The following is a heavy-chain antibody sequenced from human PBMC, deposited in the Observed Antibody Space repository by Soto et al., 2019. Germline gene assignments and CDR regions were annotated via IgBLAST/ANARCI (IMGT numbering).Heavy chain of an antibody. V-gene: IGHV3-30-3*01. CDR3: ARVGRGGSLDY. J-gene: IGHJ4*02. CDR2: ISYDEINK. CDR1: GFTFSSYA. Sequence: QVQLVESGGGVVQPGRSLRLSCAASGFTFSSYAMHWVRQAPGKGLEWVAIISYDEINKYYADSVKGRFTISRDNSKNTLDLQMNSMRAEDTAVYYCARVGRGGSLDYGGQGTLVTVAS. D-gene: IGHD2-15*01.